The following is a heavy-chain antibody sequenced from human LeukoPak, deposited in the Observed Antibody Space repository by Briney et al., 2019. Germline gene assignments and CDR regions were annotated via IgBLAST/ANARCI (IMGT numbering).Heavy chain of an antibody. CDR3: ARVIGTNYMDV. CDR2: IYSGGST. CDR1: GRTVSSNY. Sequence: GGSLRLSCAASGRTVSSNYMSWVRQAPGKGLEWVSVIYSGGSTYYVDSVKGRFTISRDNSKNTLYLQMNSLRAEVTAVYYCARVIGTNYMDVWGKGTTVTISS. D-gene: IGHD3-16*02. V-gene: IGHV3-53*01. J-gene: IGHJ6*03.